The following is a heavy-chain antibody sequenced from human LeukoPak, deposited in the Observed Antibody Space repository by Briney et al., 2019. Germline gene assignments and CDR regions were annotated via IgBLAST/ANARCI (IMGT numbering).Heavy chain of an antibody. CDR2: ISGSGGST. CDR3: AKDISYYSDTSGYYWGPYFDY. J-gene: IGHJ4*02. CDR1: GFTVSSNY. V-gene: IGHV3-23*01. Sequence: GGSLRLSCAASGFTVSSNYMSWVRQAPGKGLEWVSGISGSGGSTHYADSVKGRFTISRDNSKNTVYLQMNSLRGEDTAVYYCAKDISYYSDTSGYYWGPYFDYWGQGTLVTVSS. D-gene: IGHD3-22*01.